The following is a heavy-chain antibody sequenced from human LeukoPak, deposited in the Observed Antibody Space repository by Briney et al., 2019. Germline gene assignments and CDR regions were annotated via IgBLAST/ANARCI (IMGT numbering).Heavy chain of an antibody. CDR2: ISSSGSTI. J-gene: IGHJ4*02. D-gene: IGHD3-10*01. CDR3: ARQHYHGSGSQDY. Sequence: PGGSLRLSCAASGFTFSDYYMSWIRQAPGKGLEWVSYISSSGSTIYYADSVKGRFTISRDNAKNSLYLQMNSLTAEDTAVYYCARQHYHGSGSQDYWGQGTLVTVSS. V-gene: IGHV3-11*04. CDR1: GFTFSDYY.